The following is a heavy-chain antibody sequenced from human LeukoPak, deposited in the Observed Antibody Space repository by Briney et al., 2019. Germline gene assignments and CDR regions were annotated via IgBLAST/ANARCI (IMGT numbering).Heavy chain of an antibody. D-gene: IGHD6-19*01. CDR1: GGSISSYY. V-gene: IGHV4-59*01. J-gene: IGHJ4*02. CDR2: IYYSGST. CDR3: ARQRSGQIAVAGPYYFDY. Sequence: SETLSLTCTVSGGSISSYYWSWTRQPPGKGLEWIGYIYYSGSTNYNPSLKSRVTISVDTSKNQFSLKLSSVTAADTAVYYCARQRSGQIAVAGPYYFDYWGQGTLVTVSS.